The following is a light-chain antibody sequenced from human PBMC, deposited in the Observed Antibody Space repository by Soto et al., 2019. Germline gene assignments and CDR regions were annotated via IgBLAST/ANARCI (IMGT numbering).Light chain of an antibody. V-gene: IGKV3-20*01. CDR2: RAS. Sequence: PGERATLSCRASQSVTRDYLAWYQQKPGQAPRLLIFRASSRATGIPDTFTDSGSGTDFTLTINRLEPEDFAVYYCQQYGSFPLTFGGGTTVEIK. CDR1: QSVTRDY. J-gene: IGKJ4*01. CDR3: QQYGSFPLT.